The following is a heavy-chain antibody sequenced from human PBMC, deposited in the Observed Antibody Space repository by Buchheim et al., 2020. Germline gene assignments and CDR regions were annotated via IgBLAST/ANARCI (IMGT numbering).Heavy chain of an antibody. CDR2: IYYSGST. Sequence: QLLLQESGPGLVKPSETLSLTCAVSGGSISSSTYYWGWIRQPPGKGLEWIGSIYYSGSTYYNPSLTSRVTISIDTSKNQFSLKLSSVTAADTAVYYCAREDLTACSSTSCYTGFDYWGQGTL. CDR1: GGSISSSTYY. J-gene: IGHJ4*02. V-gene: IGHV4-39*07. CDR3: AREDLTACSSTSCYTGFDY. D-gene: IGHD2-2*02.